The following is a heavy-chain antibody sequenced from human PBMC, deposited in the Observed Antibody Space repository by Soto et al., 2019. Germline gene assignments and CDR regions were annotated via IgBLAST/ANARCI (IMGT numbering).Heavy chain of an antibody. J-gene: IGHJ6*02. Sequence: SLKISCKGSGYSFTSYWISWVRQVPGKGLEWMGRIDPSDSYTNYSPSFQGHVTISADKSISTAYLQWSSLKASDTAMYYCARDLTEGYYYYGMDVWGQGTTVTVSS. D-gene: IGHD3-9*01. CDR3: ARDLTEGYYYYGMDV. V-gene: IGHV5-10-1*01. CDR2: IDPSDSYT. CDR1: GYSFTSYW.